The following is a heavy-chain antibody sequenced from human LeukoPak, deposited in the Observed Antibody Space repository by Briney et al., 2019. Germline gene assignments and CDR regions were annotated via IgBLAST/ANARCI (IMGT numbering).Heavy chain of an antibody. J-gene: IGHJ6*03. Sequence: PGGSLRLSCAASGFTFSSYSMNWVRQAPGKGLEWVSYISSSSSTIYYADSVKGRFTISRDNAKNSLYLQMNSLRAEDTAVYYWARVIPAANWEEGVYYYYYYMDVLGKGTTVTVSS. V-gene: IGHV3-48*04. CDR3: ARVIPAANWEEGVYYYYYYMDV. CDR1: GFTFSSYS. CDR2: ISSSSSTI. D-gene: IGHD2-2*01.